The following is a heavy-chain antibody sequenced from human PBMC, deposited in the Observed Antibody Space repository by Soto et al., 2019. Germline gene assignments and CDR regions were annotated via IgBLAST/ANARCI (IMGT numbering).Heavy chain of an antibody. V-gene: IGHV5-51*01. J-gene: IGHJ4*01. CDR1: GYSFTSYW. D-gene: IGHD2-2*01. Sequence: GEALKISCKTSGYSFTSYWIGWVRQMPGKGMEWMGNIYPYDSDTRYSPSFQGQVTISADTSITTAYLQWSGLRASDTAMYFCARHLVGSTRGNFDYWGQGTLVTVSS. CDR2: IYPYDSDT. CDR3: ARHLVGSTRGNFDY.